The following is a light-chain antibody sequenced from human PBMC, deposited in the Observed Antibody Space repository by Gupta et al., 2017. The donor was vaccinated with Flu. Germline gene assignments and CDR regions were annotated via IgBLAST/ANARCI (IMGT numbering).Light chain of an antibody. Sequence: RATLSCRASQSVNSDYLAWYQQRPGQPPRLLVYQASNRATGIPARFSGRGSGTDFTLTISRLEAEEFAVYYCQQYGGVPRTFGQGTKVEIK. CDR1: QSVNSDY. CDR3: QQYGGVPRT. V-gene: IGKV3-20*01. CDR2: QAS. J-gene: IGKJ1*01.